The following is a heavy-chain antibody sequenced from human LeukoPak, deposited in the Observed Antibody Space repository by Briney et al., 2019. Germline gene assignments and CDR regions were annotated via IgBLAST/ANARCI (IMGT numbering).Heavy chain of an antibody. D-gene: IGHD3-3*01. Sequence: GGSLTLSCAASGFTFSGYGMHWVRQAPGKGLEWVTGIAYDGSRKHYADSVKGRFTISRDNSRYTVDLQMNSLRAEDTAVYHCVRYDSSQFHPWGQGTLVIVSS. CDR3: VRYDSSQFHP. CDR2: IAYDGSRK. CDR1: GFTFSGYG. V-gene: IGHV3-30*03. J-gene: IGHJ5*02.